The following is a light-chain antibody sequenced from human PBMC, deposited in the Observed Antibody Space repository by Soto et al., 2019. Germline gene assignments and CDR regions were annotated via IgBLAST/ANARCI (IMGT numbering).Light chain of an antibody. CDR2: AVT. CDR1: SSDVGGYNY. Sequence: QSALTQPRSVSGSPGQSVTISCTGTSSDVGGYNYVSWYQQYPGKAPKVMIYAVTKRPSGVPDRISGSKSGNTASLTISGLHAEDEADYYCCSYAGSYTHYVFGTGTKVTVL. J-gene: IGLJ1*01. V-gene: IGLV2-11*01. CDR3: CSYAGSYTHYV.